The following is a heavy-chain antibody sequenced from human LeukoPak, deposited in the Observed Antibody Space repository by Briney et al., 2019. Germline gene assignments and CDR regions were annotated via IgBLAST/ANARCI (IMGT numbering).Heavy chain of an antibody. V-gene: IGHV4-39*01. CDR2: IFYSGST. J-gene: IGHJ4*02. Sequence: SETLSLTCTVSDYSISSGYGYYWGWIRQPPGKGPEWIGIIFYSGSTYYNMSLESRVTISVDTSRNQFSLKLTSVTAADTAVYYCARLQRGGTYWLYYFDSWGQGTLVTVSS. CDR3: ARLQRGGTYWLYYFDS. CDR1: DYSISSGYGYY. D-gene: IGHD1-26*01.